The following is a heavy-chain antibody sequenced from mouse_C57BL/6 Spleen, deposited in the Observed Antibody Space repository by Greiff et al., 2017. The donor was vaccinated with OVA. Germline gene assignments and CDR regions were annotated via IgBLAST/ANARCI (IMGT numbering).Heavy chain of an antibody. J-gene: IGHJ3*01. CDR3: ARRDYYGSSYGGFAY. D-gene: IGHD1-1*01. Sequence: EVQLQESGPELVKPGASVKIPCKASGYTFTDYNMDWVKRSHGKSLEWIGDINPNNGGTIYNQKFKGKATLTVDKSSSTAYMELRSLTSEDTAVYYCARRDYYGSSYGGFAYWGQGTLVTVSA. CDR2: INPNNGGT. V-gene: IGHV1-18*01. CDR1: GYTFTDYN.